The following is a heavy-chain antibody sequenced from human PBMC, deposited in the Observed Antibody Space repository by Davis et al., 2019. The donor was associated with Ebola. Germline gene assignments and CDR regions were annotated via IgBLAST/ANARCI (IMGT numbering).Heavy chain of an antibody. Sequence: GESLKISCAASGFSFSTYALHWVRQAPGKGLEWVAVISYDGNNEYADFAKGRFTISRDNSRNAVYLQMISLRAEETAVYYCATDPHDGLFHFDFWGQGTLVTVSS. J-gene: IGHJ4*02. CDR3: ATDPHDGLFHFDF. CDR1: GFSFSTYA. V-gene: IGHV3-30*04. D-gene: IGHD3-10*01. CDR2: ISYDGNN.